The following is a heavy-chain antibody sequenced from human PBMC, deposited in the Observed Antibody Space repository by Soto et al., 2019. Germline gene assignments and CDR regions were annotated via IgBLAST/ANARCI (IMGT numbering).Heavy chain of an antibody. CDR1: GFTFSNYA. V-gene: IGHV3-23*01. J-gene: IGHJ6*02. CDR2: ISGSGDNT. Sequence: HPGGSLRLSCAASGFTFSNYAMSWVRQAPGKGLECVSFISGSGDNTYYADSVKGRFTISRDNSKNTLYLQMNSLRAEDTAVYYCAKDYYGMDVWGQGTTVTVSS. CDR3: AKDYYGMDV.